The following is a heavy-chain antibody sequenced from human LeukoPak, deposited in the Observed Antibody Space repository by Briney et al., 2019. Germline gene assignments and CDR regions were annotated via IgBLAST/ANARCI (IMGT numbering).Heavy chain of an antibody. CDR1: GGSISSYY. Sequence: SETLSLTCTVSGGSISSYYWSWIRQPPGKGLEWIGYIYYSGSTNYNPSLKSRVTISVDTSKNQFSLKLSSVTAADTAVYYCARVKGSSWSFDYWGQGTLVTVSS. V-gene: IGHV4-59*01. J-gene: IGHJ4*02. CDR2: IYYSGST. D-gene: IGHD6-13*01. CDR3: ARVKGSSWSFDY.